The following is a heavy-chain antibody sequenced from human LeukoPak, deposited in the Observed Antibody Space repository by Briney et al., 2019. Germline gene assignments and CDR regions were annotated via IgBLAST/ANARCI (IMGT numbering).Heavy chain of an antibody. CDR1: GYTFTGDY. CDR3: ARCRASGYYYDDYYYYGMDV. CDR2: IIPILGIA. Sequence: SVKVSCKASGYTFTGDYIHWVRQAPGQGLEWMGRIIPILGIANYAQKFQGRVTITADKSTSTAYMELSSLRSEDTAVYYCARCRASGYYYDDYYYYGMDVWGQGTTVTVSS. D-gene: IGHD3-22*01. J-gene: IGHJ6*02. V-gene: IGHV1-69*02.